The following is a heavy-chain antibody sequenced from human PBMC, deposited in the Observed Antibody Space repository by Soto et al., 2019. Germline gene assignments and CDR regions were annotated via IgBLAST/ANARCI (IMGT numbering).Heavy chain of an antibody. CDR3: ARDPRQSSSWAYGMDV. V-gene: IGHV1-46*01. CDR1: GYTFTSYY. CDR2: INPSGGST. J-gene: IGHJ6*02. Sequence: QVQLVQSGAEVKKPGASVKVSCKASGYTFTSYYMHWVRQAPGQGLEWMGIINPSGGSTSYAQKFQGRVTRTRDTSTSTVYMELSSLRSEDTAVYYCARDPRQSSSWAYGMDVWGQGTTVTVSS. D-gene: IGHD6-13*01.